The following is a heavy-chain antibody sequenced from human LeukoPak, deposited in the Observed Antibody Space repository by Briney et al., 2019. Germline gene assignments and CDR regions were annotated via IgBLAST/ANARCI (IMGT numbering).Heavy chain of an antibody. CDR3: AVYSNLDPFDY. CDR1: GGTFSSYA. V-gene: IGHV1-69*04. Sequence: ASVKVSCKASGGTFSSYAISWVRQAPGQGPEWMGRIIPILGIANYAQKFQGRVTINADKSTSTAYMELSSLRSEDTAVYYCAVYSNLDPFDYWGQGTLVTVSS. J-gene: IGHJ4*02. CDR2: IIPILGIA. D-gene: IGHD4-11*01.